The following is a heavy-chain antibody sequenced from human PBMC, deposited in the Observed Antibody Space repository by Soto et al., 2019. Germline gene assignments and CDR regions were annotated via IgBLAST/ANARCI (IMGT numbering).Heavy chain of an antibody. CDR3: ARYLFFSGVSCFPGRYYYYYGMDV. V-gene: IGHV1-3*01. CDR1: GYTFTSYA. CDR2: INAGNSNT. Sequence: ASVKVSCKASGYTFTSYAMHWVRQAPGQRLEKMEWINAGNSNTKYSQKIKGRVTITRDTSASKAYKELSSLRSEDTAVYYCARYLFFSGVSCFPGRYYYYYGMDVWGQRTTVTVSA. D-gene: IGHD2-15*01. J-gene: IGHJ6*01.